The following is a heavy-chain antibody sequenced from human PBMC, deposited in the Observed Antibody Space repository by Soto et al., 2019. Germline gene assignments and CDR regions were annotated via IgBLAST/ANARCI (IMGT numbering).Heavy chain of an antibody. CDR3: ARAVYYYRSGYLLLCCY. CDR1: GYTFTSYD. D-gene: IGHD3-22*01. Sequence: ASVKVSCKASGYTFTSYDINWVRQATGQGLEWMGWMNPNSGNTGYAQKFQGRVTMTRNTSISTAYMELSSLRSEDTAVYYCARAVYYYRSGYLLLCCYWGKGTLVTVSS. V-gene: IGHV1-8*01. J-gene: IGHJ4*02. CDR2: MNPNSGNT.